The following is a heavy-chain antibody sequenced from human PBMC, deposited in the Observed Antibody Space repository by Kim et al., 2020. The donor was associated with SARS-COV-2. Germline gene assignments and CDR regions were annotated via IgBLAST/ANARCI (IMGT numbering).Heavy chain of an antibody. CDR1: GFTVSSNY. D-gene: IGHD3-22*01. J-gene: IGHJ4*02. V-gene: IGHV3-53*04. CDR2: IYSGGST. CDR3: ASPGTYYYDSSGYYAY. Sequence: GGSLRLSCAASGFTVSSNYMSWVRQAPGKGLEWVSVIYSGGSTYYVDSVKGRFTISRHNSKNTLYLQMNSLRAEDTAVYYCASPGTYYYDSSGYYAYWGQGTLVTVSS.